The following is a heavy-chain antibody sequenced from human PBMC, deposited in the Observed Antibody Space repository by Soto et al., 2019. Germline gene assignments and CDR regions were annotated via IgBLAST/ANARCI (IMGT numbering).Heavy chain of an antibody. CDR1: GFTFSSYW. D-gene: IGHD2-21*01. Sequence: GGSLRLSCAASGFTFSSYWMHWVRQAPGKGLEWVSRINSDGSSTSYADSVKGRFTISRDNAKNTLYLQMNSLRAEDTAVYYGARVRGGAFNYYFDYWGQGTLVTVSS. CDR2: INSDGSST. J-gene: IGHJ4*02. V-gene: IGHV3-74*01. CDR3: ARVRGGAFNYYFDY.